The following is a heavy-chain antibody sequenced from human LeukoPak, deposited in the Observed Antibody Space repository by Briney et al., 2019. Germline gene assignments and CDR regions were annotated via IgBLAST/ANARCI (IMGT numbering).Heavy chain of an antibody. D-gene: IGHD4-17*01. Sequence: PGGSLRLAYATAGFTCSNYWMDWVGPAAVMWLEWLANIKQDGSEKYYVDSVKGRFTISRDNAKNSVYLQMNSLRAEDTAVYYCARDRRTYGYHPPPYDSWGQGTLVTVSS. CDR3: ARDRRTYGYHPPPYDS. V-gene: IGHV3-7*03. CDR2: IKQDGSEK. CDR1: GFTCSNYW. J-gene: IGHJ5*01.